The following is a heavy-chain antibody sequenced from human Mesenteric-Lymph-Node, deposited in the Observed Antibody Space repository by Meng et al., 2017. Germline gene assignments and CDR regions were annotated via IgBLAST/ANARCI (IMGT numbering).Heavy chain of an antibody. D-gene: IGHD3-10*01. CDR2: INHSGNT. Sequence: QAQLPQWGAGLLHPSETLSLTCDVSGGGFNGYYWSWIRQPPGKGLEWIAEINHSGNTNYNPSLKSRVTISVDRSNNQFSLRLKSVSAADTAVYYCARGRFGDAANSYNWFDPWGQGTLVTVSS. CDR3: ARGRFGDAANSYNWFDP. J-gene: IGHJ5*02. V-gene: IGHV4-34*01. CDR1: GGGFNGYY.